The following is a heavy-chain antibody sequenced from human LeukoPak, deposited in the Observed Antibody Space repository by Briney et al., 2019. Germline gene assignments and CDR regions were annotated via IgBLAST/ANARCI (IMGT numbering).Heavy chain of an antibody. CDR2: MNPNSGNT. D-gene: IGHD1-26*01. CDR1: GYTFTGYY. CDR3: ARAYSGSPDRFDY. J-gene: IGHJ4*02. Sequence: GASVKVSCKASGYTFTGYYMHWVRQAPGQGLEWMGWMNPNSGNTGYAQKFQGRVTITRNTSISTAYMELSSLRSEDTAVYYCARAYSGSPDRFDYWGQGTLVTVSS. V-gene: IGHV1-8*03.